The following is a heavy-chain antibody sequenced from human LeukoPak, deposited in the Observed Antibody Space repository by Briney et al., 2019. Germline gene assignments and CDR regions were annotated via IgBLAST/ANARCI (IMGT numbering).Heavy chain of an antibody. J-gene: IGHJ4*02. CDR1: GFTFSSYE. V-gene: IGHV3-48*03. CDR3: ARGIVLMVYATFDY. CDR2: ISSSGSTI. Sequence: GGSLRLSCAASGFTFSSYEMNWVRQAPGKGLEWVSYISSSGSTIYYADSVKGRFTISRDNAKNSLYLQMNSLRAEDTAVYYCARGIVLMVYATFDYWGQGTLVTVSS. D-gene: IGHD2-8*01.